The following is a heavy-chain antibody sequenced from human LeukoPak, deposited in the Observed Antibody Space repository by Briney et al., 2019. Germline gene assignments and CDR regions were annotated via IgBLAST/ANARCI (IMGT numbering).Heavy chain of an antibody. CDR2: VSGSGGST. D-gene: IGHD5-18*01. J-gene: IGHJ6*01. V-gene: IGHV3-23*01. CDR3: AAAPSPDVDTAMVYYYGMDV. Sequence: PGGSLRLSCAASGFTVSSYAMSWVRQAPGKGLEWVSAVSGSGGSTYYADSVKGRFTISRDNSKNTLYLQMNSLRAEDTAVYYCAAAPSPDVDTAMVYYYGMDVWGQGTTVTVSS. CDR1: GFTVSSYA.